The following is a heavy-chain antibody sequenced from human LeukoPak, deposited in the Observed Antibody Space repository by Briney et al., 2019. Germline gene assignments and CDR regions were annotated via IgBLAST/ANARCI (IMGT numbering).Heavy chain of an antibody. CDR1: GFTLSRKG. J-gene: IGHJ4*02. V-gene: IGHV3-23*01. D-gene: IGHD3-22*01. CDR3: AKTNGYYDL. Sequence: GSLRLFLAAPGFTLSRKGMSWVPKAPGKGLEWVSSISGSGDKTYYADSVKGRFTISRDNSKSTMYLQMNSLRAEDTAVYHCAKTNGYYDLWGQGTLVIVSS. CDR2: ISGSGDKT.